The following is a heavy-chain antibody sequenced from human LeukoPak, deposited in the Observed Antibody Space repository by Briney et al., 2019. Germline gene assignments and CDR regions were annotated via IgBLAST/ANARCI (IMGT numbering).Heavy chain of an antibody. J-gene: IGHJ4*02. V-gene: IGHV3-7*01. CDR1: GFTFSSYW. Sequence: GGSLRLSCAASGFTFSSYWMSWVRQAPGKGLEWVANIKQDGSEKYYVDSERGRFTISRDNAQNSLYLQMNSLRAEDTGVYYGARGRYCSSTSCHYFDYWGQGTLVTVSS. CDR2: IKQDGSEK. CDR3: ARGRYCSSTSCHYFDY. D-gene: IGHD2-2*01.